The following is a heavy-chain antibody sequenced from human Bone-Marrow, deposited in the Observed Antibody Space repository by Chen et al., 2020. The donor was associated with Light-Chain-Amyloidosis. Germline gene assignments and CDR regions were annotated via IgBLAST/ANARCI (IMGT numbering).Heavy chain of an antibody. CDR1: GFTFRTYG. J-gene: IGHJ6*02. V-gene: IGHV3-30*18. CDR3: AKDLQTYGDYDYYYYGLDV. Sequence: QVQLVESGGGVVQPGKSLRLSCAASGFTFRTYGMHWVRQAPGKGLEWVSLMSYGGNNQYYSDSVKGRFTISRDNSKNTVYLQMNSLRLEDTALYYCAKDLQTYGDYDYYYYGLDVWGQGTAVTVSS. D-gene: IGHD4-17*01. CDR2: MSYGGNNQ.